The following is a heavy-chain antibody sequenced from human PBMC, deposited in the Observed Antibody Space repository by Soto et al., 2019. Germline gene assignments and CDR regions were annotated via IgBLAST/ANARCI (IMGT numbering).Heavy chain of an antibody. V-gene: IGHV4-30-2*01. D-gene: IGHD5-18*01. CDR1: GDSVNSGFYS. J-gene: IGHJ4*02. CDR2: ISHSGSS. CDR3: ASDLAMVDY. Sequence: PSETLSLTCAVSGDSVNSGFYSWSWIRQPPGKGLEWIGYISHSGSSFYNPSLENRVSISVDRSRNQFSLKLTSVTAEGTAGYYCASDLAMVDYWGQGTLVTVSS.